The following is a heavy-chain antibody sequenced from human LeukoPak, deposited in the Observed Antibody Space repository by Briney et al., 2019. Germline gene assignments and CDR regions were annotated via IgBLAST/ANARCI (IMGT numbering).Heavy chain of an antibody. J-gene: IGHJ4*02. CDR2: IWYDGSNK. D-gene: IGHD3-16*02. CDR1: GFTFSSYG. V-gene: IGHV3-33*01. CDR3: ARAPGVWGSYRSNYFDY. Sequence: PGRSLRLSCAASGFTFSSYGMHWVRQAPGKGLEWVAVIWYDGSNKYYADSVKGRFTISRDNSKNTLYLQMNSLRAEDTAVYYCARAPGVWGSYRSNYFDYWGQGTLVTVSS.